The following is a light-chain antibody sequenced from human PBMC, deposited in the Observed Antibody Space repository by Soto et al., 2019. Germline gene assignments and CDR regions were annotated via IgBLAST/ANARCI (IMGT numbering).Light chain of an antibody. V-gene: IGKV1-5*01. CDR1: QSISSW. J-gene: IGKJ1*01. CDR2: DAS. CDR3: QRYNSYSPT. Sequence: DIQMTQSPSTLSASVGDRVTITCRASQSISSWLDWYQQKPGKAPKLLIYDASSLESGVPSRFSGSGSGTEFTLTISSLQPDDFATYDCQRYNSYSPTFGQGTKVEI.